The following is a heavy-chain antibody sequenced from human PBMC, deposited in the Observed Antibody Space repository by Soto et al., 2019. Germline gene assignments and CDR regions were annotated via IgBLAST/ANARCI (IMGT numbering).Heavy chain of an antibody. CDR2: IYYSGST. CDR1: GGSISSSSYY. J-gene: IGHJ4*02. D-gene: IGHD2-15*01. V-gene: IGHV4-39*01. CDR3: ARHTPAISISDH. Sequence: QLQLQESGPGLVKPSETLSLTCTVSGGSISSSSYYWGWIRQPPGKGLEWIGSIYYSGSTYYNPSLKSRVTISVDTSKHQFSLKLSSVTAADAAVYYCARHTPAISISDHWGQGTLVTVSS.